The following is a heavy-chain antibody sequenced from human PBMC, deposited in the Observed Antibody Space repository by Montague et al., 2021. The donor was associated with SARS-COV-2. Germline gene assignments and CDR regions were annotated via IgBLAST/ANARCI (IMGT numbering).Heavy chain of an antibody. CDR1: GGSISSGGYY. V-gene: IGHV4-39*01. CDR3: ATTGGPTTVAGPFDY. CDR2: IYYSGST. J-gene: IGHJ4*02. D-gene: IGHD6-19*01. Sequence: SDTLSLTRTLSGGSISSGGYYWDWIRQPPGMGLEWIGTIYYSGSTDYNPSLKSRVTISVDTSRNQFSLKVSSVTAADTAVHYCATTGGPTTVAGPFDYWGQGTPVTVSS.